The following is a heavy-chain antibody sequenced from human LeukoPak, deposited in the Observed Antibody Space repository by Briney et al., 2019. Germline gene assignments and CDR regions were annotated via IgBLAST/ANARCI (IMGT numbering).Heavy chain of an antibody. D-gene: IGHD2-15*01. CDR2: IFYSGTT. Sequence: PSETLSLTCTVSGDSVSSRTHHWGWIRHPPGKGLEWIGTIFYSGTTYYNPSLKSRVTVSVDTSTNQFSLKLNSVTAADTAVYYCARSSGHPPKEPRYCSGGSCYYFDYWGQGTLVTVSS. CDR1: GDSVSSRTHH. CDR3: ARSSGHPPKEPRYCSGGSCYYFDY. J-gene: IGHJ4*02. V-gene: IGHV4-39*01.